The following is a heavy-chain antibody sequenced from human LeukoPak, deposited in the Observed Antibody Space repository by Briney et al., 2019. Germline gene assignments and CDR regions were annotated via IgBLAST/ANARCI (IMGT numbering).Heavy chain of an antibody. CDR2: IKQDGSEK. D-gene: IGHD2-21*02. CDR3: ARFSRRVSVVVTARTAADY. CDR1: GFTFSSYW. Sequence: GGSLRLSCAASGFTFSSYWMSWVRQAPGKGLEWVANIKQDGSEKYYVDSVKGRFTISRDNAKNSLYLQMNSLRAEDTAVYYCARFSRRVSVVVTARTAADYWGQGTLVTVSS. J-gene: IGHJ4*02. V-gene: IGHV3-7*01.